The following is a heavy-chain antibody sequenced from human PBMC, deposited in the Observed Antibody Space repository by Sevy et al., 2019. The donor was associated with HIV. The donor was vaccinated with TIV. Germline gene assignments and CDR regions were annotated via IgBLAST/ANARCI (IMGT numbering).Heavy chain of an antibody. CDR3: ARGQWGHLY. V-gene: IGHV4-34*01. Sequence: SETLSLTCAVYGGSFSGFYWSWIRQPPGKGLEWIGEIILSGNTNYNPSLKSRATISIDTSKNQFSLKLKSVTAADTAMYFCARGQWGHLYWGQGTLVTVSS. J-gene: IGHJ4*02. D-gene: IGHD1-26*01. CDR1: GGSFSGFY. CDR2: IILSGNT.